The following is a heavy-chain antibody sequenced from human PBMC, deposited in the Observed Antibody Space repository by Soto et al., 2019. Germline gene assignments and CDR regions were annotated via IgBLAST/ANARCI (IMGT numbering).Heavy chain of an antibody. CDR1: GFTFSTYG. CDR2: ISYDGTNK. J-gene: IGHJ6*02. D-gene: IGHD4-17*01. Sequence: QVQLVESGGGEVQPWRSLTISCAASGFTFSTYGMHWVRQTPGKGLEWGAVISYDGTNKFYSDSVNGRFTISRDNFKNTLTLQMNSLRADDTAVYSCAKDLQSYGDYDYYCYGMDVWGLGTRVTVSS. CDR3: AKDLQSYGDYDYYCYGMDV. V-gene: IGHV3-30*18.